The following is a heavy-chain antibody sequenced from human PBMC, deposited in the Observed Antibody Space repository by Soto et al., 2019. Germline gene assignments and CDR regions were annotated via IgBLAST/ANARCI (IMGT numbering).Heavy chain of an antibody. Sequence: QVQLVQSGAEVKQPGASVKVSCKASGYTFTNYGFTWVRQAPGQGLEWLGWISTYNGNTKYAQKVQGRLTMITDTSTSAANMGPTSLRSYVTFLYYWARTTVTASYYYKCVCCKGSTVTVSS. D-gene: IGHD4-17*01. CDR2: ISTYNGNT. CDR1: GYTFTNYG. CDR3: ARTTVTASYYYKCV. V-gene: IGHV1-18*01. J-gene: IGHJ6*03.